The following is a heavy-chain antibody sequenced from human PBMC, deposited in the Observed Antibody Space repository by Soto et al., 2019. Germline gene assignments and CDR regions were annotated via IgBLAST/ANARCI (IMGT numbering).Heavy chain of an antibody. Sequence: ASVKVSCKASGYTFTGYYMHWVRQAPGQGLEWMGWINPNSGGTNYAQKFQGWVTMTRDTSISTAYMELSRLRSDDTAVYYCARVRAAGGFPSRYYYYYGMDVWGQGTTVTVSS. CDR3: ARVRAAGGFPSRYYYYYGMDV. V-gene: IGHV1-2*04. CDR1: GYTFTGYY. CDR2: INPNSGGT. D-gene: IGHD6-13*01. J-gene: IGHJ6*02.